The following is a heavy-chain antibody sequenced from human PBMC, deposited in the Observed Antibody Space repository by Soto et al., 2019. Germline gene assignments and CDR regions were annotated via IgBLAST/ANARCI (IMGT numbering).Heavy chain of an antibody. V-gene: IGHV1-3*01. CDR3: TDGMHV. CDR2: ISADKGNT. CDR1: GHKFNTYV. J-gene: IGHJ6*01. Sequence: QVQLLQSGAEVKNPGASVKVSCKASGHKFNTYVVHWVRQAPGQRPEWMGWISADKGNTKYSQKFQDRVTITRDKSASTAYMELSSLRSEDTAVYYCTDGMHVW.